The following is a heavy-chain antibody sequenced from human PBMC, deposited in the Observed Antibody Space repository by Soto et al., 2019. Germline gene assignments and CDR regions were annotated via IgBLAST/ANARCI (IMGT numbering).Heavy chain of an antibody. D-gene: IGHD3-10*01. Sequence: EVQLLESGGGLVQPGGCLRLSGAASGFTFNNYAMTWVRQAPGKGLEWVSGITGGGDTTSYADSVKGRFTVSRDGSKNTLYLQMSSLRAEDTALYYCAKGRGGSGSLTPRVDFWGQGTLVTVSS. CDR2: ITGGGDTT. J-gene: IGHJ4*02. CDR1: GFTFNNYA. CDR3: AKGRGGSGSLTPRVDF. V-gene: IGHV3-23*01.